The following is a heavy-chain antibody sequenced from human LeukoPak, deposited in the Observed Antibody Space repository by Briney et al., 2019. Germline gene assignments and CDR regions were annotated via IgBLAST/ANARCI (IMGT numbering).Heavy chain of an antibody. CDR2: ISSSGT. D-gene: IGHD2-15*01. Sequence: SETLSLTCTVSGGSVSSGGDYWSWIRQPPGKGLEWIGYISSSGTNYNPSLKSRVTISVDTSKNQFSLKLRSATTADTALYYCAREGECSGGSCYSYGWFDPWGQGTLVTVS. J-gene: IGHJ5*02. CDR1: GGSVSSGGDY. V-gene: IGHV4-61*08. CDR3: AREGECSGGSCYSYGWFDP.